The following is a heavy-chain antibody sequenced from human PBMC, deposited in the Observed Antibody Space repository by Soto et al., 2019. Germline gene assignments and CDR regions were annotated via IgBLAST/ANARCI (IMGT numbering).Heavy chain of an antibody. CDR3: AKNRGISGWYLDY. V-gene: IGHV3-23*01. D-gene: IGHD6-19*01. Sequence: GVSLRLSCAASGFTFSSYAMSWVRQAPGKGLEWVSAISGSGGSTYYADSVKGRFTISRDNSKNTLYLQMNSLRAEDTAVYYCAKNRGISGWYLDYWGQGTLVTSPQ. CDR1: GFTFSSYA. CDR2: ISGSGGST. J-gene: IGHJ4*02.